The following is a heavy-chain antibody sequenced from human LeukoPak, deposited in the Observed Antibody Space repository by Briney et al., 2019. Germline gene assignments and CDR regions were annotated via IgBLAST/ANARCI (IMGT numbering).Heavy chain of an antibody. CDR1: GFTFDDYG. D-gene: IGHD3-16*01. Sequence: TGGSLRLSCAASGFTFDDYGMSWVRPAPGKGLEWVSGINWNGGSTGYADSVKGRFTISRDNATNSLYLQMNSLRAEDTALYYCARVLAGYNYDSPSNYFDYWGQGTLVTVSS. V-gene: IGHV3-20*04. CDR3: ARVLAGYNYDSPSNYFDY. J-gene: IGHJ4*02. CDR2: INWNGGST.